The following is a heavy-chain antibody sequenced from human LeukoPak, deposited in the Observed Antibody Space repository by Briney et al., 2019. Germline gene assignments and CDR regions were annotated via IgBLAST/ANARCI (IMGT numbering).Heavy chain of an antibody. V-gene: IGHV3-53*01. CDR1: GFTVSSNS. Sequence: GGSLRLSCTVSGFTVSSNSMSWVRQAPGKGLEWVSFIYSDNTHYSDSVKGRFTISRDNSKNTLYLQMNSLRAEDTAVYYCAGGRGYSYELDYWGQGTLVTVSS. D-gene: IGHD5-18*01. CDR3: AGGRGYSYELDY. J-gene: IGHJ4*02. CDR2: IYSDNT.